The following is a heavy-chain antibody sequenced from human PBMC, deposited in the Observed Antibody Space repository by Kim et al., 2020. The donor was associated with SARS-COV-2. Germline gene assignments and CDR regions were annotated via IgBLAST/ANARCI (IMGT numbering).Heavy chain of an antibody. V-gene: IGHV5-51*01. J-gene: IGHJ4*02. Sequence: SLSFQGQVTISADNSISTAYLQWSSLKASDTAMYYCARGGTYSYGTPLDYWGQGTLVTVSS. CDR3: ARGGTYSYGTPLDY. D-gene: IGHD5-18*01.